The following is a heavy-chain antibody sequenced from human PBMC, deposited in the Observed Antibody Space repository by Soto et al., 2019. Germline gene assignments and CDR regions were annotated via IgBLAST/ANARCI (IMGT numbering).Heavy chain of an antibody. CDR2: ISGSGGST. V-gene: IGHV3-23*01. J-gene: IGHJ6*02. D-gene: IGHD3-10*01. CDR3: AKGTITPYYYYGMDV. Sequence: GGSLRLSCAASGFTFSSYAMSWVRQAPGKGLEWVSAISGSGGSTYYADSVKGRFTISRDNSKNTLYLQMNSLRAKDTAVYYCAKGTITPYYYYGMDVWGQGTTVTVSS. CDR1: GFTFSSYA.